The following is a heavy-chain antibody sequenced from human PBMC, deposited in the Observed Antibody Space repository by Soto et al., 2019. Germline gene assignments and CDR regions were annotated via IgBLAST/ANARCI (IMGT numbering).Heavy chain of an antibody. CDR3: ARGVEEPLEYYYYGMDV. CDR2: TIPIFGTA. V-gene: IGHV1-69*06. D-gene: IGHD6-13*01. CDR1: GGTFSSYA. Sequence: GASVKVSCKASGGTFSSYAMSWVRQATGRGLEWMGGTIPIFGTANYAQKFQGRVTITADKSTSTAYMELSSLGAEDTAVYYCARGVEEPLEYYYYGMDVWGQGTTVTVSS. J-gene: IGHJ6*02.